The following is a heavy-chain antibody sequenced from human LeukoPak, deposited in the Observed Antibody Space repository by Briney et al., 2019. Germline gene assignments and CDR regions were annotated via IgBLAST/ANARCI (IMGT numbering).Heavy chain of an antibody. D-gene: IGHD6-19*01. J-gene: IGHJ5*02. V-gene: IGHV1-2*02. CDR3: ARDTTYSSGWWA. Sequence: ASVKVSCKASGYTFTGYYMHWVRQAPGQGLEWMGWINPNSGGTNYAQKFQGRVTMTRDTSISTAYMELSRLRSDDTAVYYCARDTTYSSGWWAWGQGTLVTVSS. CDR1: GYTFTGYY. CDR2: INPNSGGT.